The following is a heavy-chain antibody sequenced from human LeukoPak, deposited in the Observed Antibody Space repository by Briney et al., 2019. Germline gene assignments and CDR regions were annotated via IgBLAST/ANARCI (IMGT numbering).Heavy chain of an antibody. J-gene: IGHJ3*02. CDR3: ARDLQEWELTDAFDI. CDR2: ISSSSTII. V-gene: IGHV3-48*04. Sequence: GGSLRLSCAASGFTFSHYSIHWVRQTPGKGLEWVSYISSSSTIIYYGDSVKGRFTISRDNAKNSLYLQMNSLRAEDTAVYYCARDLQEWELTDAFDIWGQGTMVTVSS. CDR1: GFTFSHYS. D-gene: IGHD1-26*01.